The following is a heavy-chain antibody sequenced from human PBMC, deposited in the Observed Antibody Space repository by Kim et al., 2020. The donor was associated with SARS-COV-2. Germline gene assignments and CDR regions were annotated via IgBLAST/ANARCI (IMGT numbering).Heavy chain of an antibody. Sequence: SETLSLTCTVSGASINSRNHYWGWIRQPPGKGLEWIVNVDSSGNTYSSPSLRSRVTLSLGTSKNQLSLMLRSLTGADTAVYYCAKAGTTGDSSGWYYGFDSWGRGTLVTVSS. CDR1: GASINSRNHY. CDR3: AKAGTTGDSSGWYYGFDS. V-gene: IGHV4-39*07. D-gene: IGHD6-19*01. CDR2: VDSSGNT. J-gene: IGHJ5*01.